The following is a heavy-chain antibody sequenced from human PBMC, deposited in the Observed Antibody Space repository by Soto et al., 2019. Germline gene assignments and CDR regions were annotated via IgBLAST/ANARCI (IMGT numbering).Heavy chain of an antibody. CDR2: MTGSGGDI. J-gene: IGHJ5*02. CDR3: ARDEGYCSSTSCYTGGWFDP. Sequence: EVQLLESGGGLVQPGGSLRLSCAASGFSVGTYAMMWVRQPPGKGQEWVAGMTGSGGDIRYADPVKGRFTISKDNSKNTLYLQMNSLRAEDTAVYYCARDEGYCSSTSCYTGGWFDPWGQGTLVTVSS. V-gene: IGHV3-23*01. D-gene: IGHD2-2*02. CDR1: GFSVGTYA.